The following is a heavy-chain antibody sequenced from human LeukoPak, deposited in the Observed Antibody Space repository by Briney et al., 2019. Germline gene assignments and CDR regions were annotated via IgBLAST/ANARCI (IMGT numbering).Heavy chain of an antibody. CDR1: GGSISSYY. V-gene: IGHV4-59*01. D-gene: IGHD3-10*01. CDR2: IYYSGTT. Sequence: SETLSPTCTVSGGSISSYYWSWIRQPPGKGLEWIGYIYYSGTTNYNPSLESRVTISVDTSKSQFSLKLTSVTAADTAVYYCARHFGSGSKKYYFDYWGQGTLVTVSS. J-gene: IGHJ4*02. CDR3: ARHFGSGSKKYYFDY.